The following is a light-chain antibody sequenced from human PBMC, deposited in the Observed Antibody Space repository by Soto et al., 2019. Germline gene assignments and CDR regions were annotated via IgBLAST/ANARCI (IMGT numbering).Light chain of an antibody. V-gene: IGKV3-11*01. CDR1: QSVRTY. Sequence: EIVLTQSPATLSLFPGERATLSCRASQSVRTYLAWYQQKPGQAPRLLISDASKRATGIPARFSGSGSGTDFTLTISSLDAEDFAVYYCHQRTNWPRTFGGGTKVDIK. J-gene: IGKJ4*01. CDR2: DAS. CDR3: HQRTNWPRT.